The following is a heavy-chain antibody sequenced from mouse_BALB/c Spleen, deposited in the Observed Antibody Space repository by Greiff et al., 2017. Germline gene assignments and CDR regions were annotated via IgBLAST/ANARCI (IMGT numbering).Heavy chain of an antibody. Sequence: QVQLQQSGAELVRPGVSVKISCKGSGYTFTDYAMHWVKQSHAKSLEWIGVISTYYGDASYNQKFKGKATMTVDKSSSTAYMELARLTSEDSAIYYGARGGRVRRGMDYWGQGTSVTVSS. V-gene: IGHV1S137*01. CDR3: ARGGRVRRGMDY. J-gene: IGHJ4*01. CDR1: GYTFTDYA. D-gene: IGHD2-14*01. CDR2: ISTYYGDA.